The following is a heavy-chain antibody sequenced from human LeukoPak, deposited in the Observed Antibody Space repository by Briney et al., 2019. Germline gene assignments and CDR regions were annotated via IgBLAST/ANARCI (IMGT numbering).Heavy chain of an antibody. Sequence: WASVKVSCKASGGTLSSYAISWVRQAPGQGLEWMGGIIPIFGTANYAQKFQGRVTITADESTSTAYMELSSLRSEDTAVYYCAFGITVVNSEGDYWGQGTLVTVSS. J-gene: IGHJ4*02. CDR1: GGTLSSYA. V-gene: IGHV1-69*13. CDR2: IIPIFGTA. D-gene: IGHD4-23*01. CDR3: AFGITVVNSEGDY.